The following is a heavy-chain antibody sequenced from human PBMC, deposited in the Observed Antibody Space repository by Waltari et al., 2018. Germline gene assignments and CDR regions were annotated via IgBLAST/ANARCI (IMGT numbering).Heavy chain of an antibody. CDR3: AREEVYCSGGSCYSLYGWFDT. V-gene: IGHV4-34*01. Sequence: QEQLQQWGAGLLKPSETLSLTCAVYGGSFSGYYWSWIRQPPGKGLEWIGEINHSGSTNYNPSLKSRVTISGDTSKNQFSLKLSSVTAADTAVYYCAREEVYCSGGSCYSLYGWFDTWGQGTLVTVSS. CDR1: GGSFSGYY. D-gene: IGHD2-15*01. J-gene: IGHJ5*02. CDR2: INHSGST.